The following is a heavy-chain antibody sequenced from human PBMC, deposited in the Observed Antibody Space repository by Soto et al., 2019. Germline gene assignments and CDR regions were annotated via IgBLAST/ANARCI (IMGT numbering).Heavy chain of an antibody. D-gene: IGHD2-21*02. CDR2: IYYSGRT. CDR3: ARQRTTVVTQAYFDH. V-gene: IGHV4-39*01. CDR1: GESISSSSYY. J-gene: IGHJ4*02. Sequence: SETLSLTCIVSGESISSSSYYWGWIRQPPGKGLEWIGSIYYSGRTYYNPSFRSRVTISIDTSKNQFSLKLSSVTATDTAVYYCARQRTTVVTQAYFDHWGQGALVTVYS.